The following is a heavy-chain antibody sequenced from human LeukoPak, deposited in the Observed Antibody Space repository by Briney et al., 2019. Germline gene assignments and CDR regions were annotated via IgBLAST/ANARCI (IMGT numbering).Heavy chain of an antibody. J-gene: IGHJ6*03. CDR1: GGSISSYY. CDR3: AREGRYRYGYNEYHSYMDI. Sequence: PSETLSLTCTVFGGSISSYYWSWIRQPPGKGLEWIGYIYYSGSTNYNPSLKSRVTISVDTSKNQFSLKLSSVTAAETAVYYCAREGRYRYGYNEYHSYMDIWGKGTTVTVSS. CDR2: IYYSGST. D-gene: IGHD5-24*01. V-gene: IGHV4-59*01.